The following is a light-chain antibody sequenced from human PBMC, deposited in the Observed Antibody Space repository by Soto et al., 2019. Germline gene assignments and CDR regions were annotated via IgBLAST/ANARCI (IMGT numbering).Light chain of an antibody. CDR1: QSISSW. V-gene: IGKV1-5*03. Sequence: DIQMTQSPSTLSSSLLDRFTIPCLASQSISSWLAWYQQKPGKAPKLLIYKASNLESGVPSRSSGSGSGTEFPLTISSLQPDDFATYYCQQYNSYPWTFGQGTKVDIK. J-gene: IGKJ1*01. CDR3: QQYNSYPWT. CDR2: KAS.